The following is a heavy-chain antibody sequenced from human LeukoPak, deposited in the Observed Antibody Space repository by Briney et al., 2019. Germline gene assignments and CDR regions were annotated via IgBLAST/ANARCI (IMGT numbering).Heavy chain of an antibody. D-gene: IGHD1-7*01. CDR3: AKTIGQLDS. Sequence: SQTLSLTCAISGDSVSSNSAAWNWIRQSPSRGLEWLGRTYYRSKWFSDYAVSVKSRITVNPDTSKNLFSLQLNSVTPDDTAVYYCAKTIGQLDSWGQGTPVTVSS. CDR2: TYYRSKWFS. V-gene: IGHV6-1*01. CDR1: GDSVSSNSAA. J-gene: IGHJ4*02.